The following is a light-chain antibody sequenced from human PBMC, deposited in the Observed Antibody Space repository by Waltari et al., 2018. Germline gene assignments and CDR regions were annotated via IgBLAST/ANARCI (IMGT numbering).Light chain of an antibody. J-gene: IGLJ2*01. V-gene: IGLV2-14*03. CDR2: DVS. CDR3: SSYTSSSTLEV. CDR1: SSDVGGYNY. Sequence: QSALTQPASVSGSPGQSITISCTGTSSDVGGYNYVSWYQQHPGKAPKLMIYDVSNRPSGFSKRFSCSKSGNTASLTISGLQAEEEADYYSSSYTSSSTLEVFGGGTKLTVL.